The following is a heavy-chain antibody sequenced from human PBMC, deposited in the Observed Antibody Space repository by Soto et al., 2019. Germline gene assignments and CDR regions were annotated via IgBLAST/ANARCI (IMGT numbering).Heavy chain of an antibody. J-gene: IGHJ6*02. CDR3: ARGPRYCYDSSGPEWYCGMDV. V-gene: IGHV4-34*01. D-gene: IGHD3-22*01. CDR1: GGSFSGYY. CDR2: INHSGST. Sequence: SETLSLTCAVYGGSFSGYYWSWIRQPPGKGLEWIGEINHSGSTNYNPSLKSRVTISVDTSKNQFSPKLSSVTAADTAVYYCARGPRYCYDSSGPEWYCGMDVWGRGTTVAVSS.